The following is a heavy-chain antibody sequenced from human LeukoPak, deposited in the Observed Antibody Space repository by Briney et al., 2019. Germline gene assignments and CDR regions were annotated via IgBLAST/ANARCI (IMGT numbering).Heavy chain of an antibody. CDR3: ARGRGFGL. V-gene: IGHV4-39*07. Sequence: ASETLSLTCTVSGASVNSHVNYWAWIRQPPGKGLEWIGTTYFSGNTYYNPSLKSRVTVSLDTSKNQFSLKLSSVTAADTAVYYCARGRGFGLWGQGTTVTVSS. J-gene: IGHJ6*02. CDR1: GASVNSHVNY. CDR2: TYFSGNT. D-gene: IGHD3-10*01.